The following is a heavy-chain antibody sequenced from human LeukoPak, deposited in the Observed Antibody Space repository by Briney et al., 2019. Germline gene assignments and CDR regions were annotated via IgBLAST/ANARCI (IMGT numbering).Heavy chain of an antibody. CDR1: GGTFSSYA. Sequence: SVKVSCTASGGTFSSYAISWVRQAPGQGLEWMGGIIPIFGTTNYAQKFQGRVTITADKSTSTAYMELSSLRSEDTAVYYCARAGYDILTGALYGMDVWGKGTTVTVSS. J-gene: IGHJ6*04. D-gene: IGHD3-9*01. CDR2: IIPIFGTT. V-gene: IGHV1-69*06. CDR3: ARAGYDILTGALYGMDV.